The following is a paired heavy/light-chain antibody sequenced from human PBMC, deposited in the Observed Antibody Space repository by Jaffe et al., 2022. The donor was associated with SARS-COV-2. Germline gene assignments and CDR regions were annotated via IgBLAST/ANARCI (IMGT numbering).Heavy chain of an antibody. D-gene: IGHD4-17*01. CDR2: IYPGDSDI. CDR3: ARHARWPNWYFDL. CDR1: GYSFTNYW. V-gene: IGHV5-51*01. Sequence: EVQLVQSGAEVKKPGESLKISCKGSGYSFTNYWIGWVRQMPGKGLEWMAIIYPGDSDIRYSPSFQGQVSISADKSITTAYLQWSSLKASDTGMYYCARHARWPNWYFDLWGRGTLVTVSS. J-gene: IGHJ2*01.
Light chain of an antibody. V-gene: IGKV3-20*01. CDR1: QSVKSTF. Sequence: EIVLTQSPGTLSLSPGERATLSCRASQSVKSTFLAWYQQKSGQAPRLLIYGASSRATGIPDRFSGSGSGTYFTLTISRLEPEDFAVYYCQQYGDSPRTFGQGTKVEIK. CDR2: GAS. CDR3: QQYGDSPRT. J-gene: IGKJ1*01.